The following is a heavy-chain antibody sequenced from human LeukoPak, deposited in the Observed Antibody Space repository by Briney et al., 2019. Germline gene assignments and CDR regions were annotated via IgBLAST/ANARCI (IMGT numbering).Heavy chain of an antibody. J-gene: IGHJ4*02. V-gene: IGHV1-2*02. CDR1: GYTFTGYY. CDR3: ARRYCTTNSCYSGFDN. D-gene: IGHD2-8*01. Sequence: ASVKVSCKASGYTFTGYYIHWVQQAPGQGLEWMGWINPNSGATNYAQQFQGRVTMTRDTSISTAYMELSRLRSDDTAVYFCARRYCTTNSCYSGFDNWGQGTLVTVSS. CDR2: INPNSGAT.